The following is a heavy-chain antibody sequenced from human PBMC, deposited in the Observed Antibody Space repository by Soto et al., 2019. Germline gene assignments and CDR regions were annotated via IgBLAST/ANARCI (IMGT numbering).Heavy chain of an antibody. Sequence: SETLSLTCAVYGGSFSGYYWSWIRQPPGKGLEWIGEINHSGSTNYNPSLKSRVTISVDTSKNQFSLKLSSVTAADTAVYYCARAPQPSLLFGVVIIWSDAFDIWGQGTMVTVSS. D-gene: IGHD3-3*01. CDR2: INHSGST. CDR3: ARAPQPSLLFGVVIIWSDAFDI. J-gene: IGHJ3*02. CDR1: GGSFSGYY. V-gene: IGHV4-34*01.